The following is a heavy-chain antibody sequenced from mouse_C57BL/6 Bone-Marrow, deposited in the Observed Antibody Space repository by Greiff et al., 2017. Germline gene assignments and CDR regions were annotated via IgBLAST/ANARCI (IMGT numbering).Heavy chain of an antibody. CDR3: AREYYYGSFCYAMDY. D-gene: IGHD1-1*01. J-gene: IGHJ4*01. CDR1: GYTFTDYY. CDR2: INPYNGGT. V-gene: IGHV1-19*01. Sequence: VQLQQSGPVLVKPGASVKMSCKASGYTFTDYYMNWVKQSHGKSLEWIGVINPYNGGTSYNQKFKGKATLTVDKSSNTAYMELNSLTSKQSAVYYGAREYYYGSFCYAMDYWGQGTSVTVSS.